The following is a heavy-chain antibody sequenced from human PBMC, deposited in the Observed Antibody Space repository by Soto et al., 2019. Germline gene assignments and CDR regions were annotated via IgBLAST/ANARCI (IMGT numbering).Heavy chain of an antibody. V-gene: IGHV3-15*01. J-gene: IGHJ4*02. CDR3: TTDRFSVSPD. Sequence: KTWGSLRLSCAASGFIFSNAWMNWVRQAPGKGLEWVGRIKSKTDGGTTDYAAPVKGRFTISRGDSKTTLYLQMNSLKSEDTAVYYCTTDRFSVSPDWGLGTLVTVSS. CDR2: IKSKTDGGTT. CDR1: GFIFSNAW. D-gene: IGHD3-3*01.